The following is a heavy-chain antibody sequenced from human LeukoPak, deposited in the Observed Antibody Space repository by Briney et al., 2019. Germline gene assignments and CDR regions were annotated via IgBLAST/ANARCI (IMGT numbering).Heavy chain of an antibody. Sequence: ASVKVSCKASGYTFTNYARNWVRQAPGQGLEWMGWINTNTGNPTYAQGFTGRLVFSLDTSVSTAYLQISSLKAEDTAVYYCPRGRDIGFWSGYYFDYSGQGTLGTASS. D-gene: IGHD3-3*01. CDR2: INTNTGNP. CDR3: PRGRDIGFWSGYYFDY. CDR1: GYTFTNYA. J-gene: IGHJ4*02. V-gene: IGHV7-4-1*02.